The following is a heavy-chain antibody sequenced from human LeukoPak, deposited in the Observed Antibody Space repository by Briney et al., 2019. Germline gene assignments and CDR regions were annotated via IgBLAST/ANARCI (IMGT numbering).Heavy chain of an antibody. CDR2: IIPVLGIA. CDR1: CGNFISYD. D-gene: IGHD1-1*01. Sequence: GASVKVICKNSCGNFISYDFSCVRQPPGRGVLWMGRIIPVLGIANYAQTFQGRVTITADKSTSTAYMQRSSLKSEDTAVYYCARDFLGAGTTFPTFDSWGQGTLVTVSS. V-gene: IGHV1-69*04. J-gene: IGHJ5*01. CDR3: ARDFLGAGTTFPTFDS.